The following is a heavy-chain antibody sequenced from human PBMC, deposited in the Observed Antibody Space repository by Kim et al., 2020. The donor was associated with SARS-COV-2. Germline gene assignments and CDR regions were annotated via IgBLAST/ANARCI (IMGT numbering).Heavy chain of an antibody. CDR2: IYWDDDK. J-gene: IGHJ4*02. CDR3: AHRGRGFRNGYCDY. Sequence: SGPTLVKPTQTLTLTCTFSGFSLSTSGVGVGWIRQPPGKALEWLALIYWDDDKRYSPSLKSRLTITKDTSKNQVVLTMTNMDPVDTATYYCAHRGRGFRNGYCDYWGQGTLVTVSS. CDR1: GFSLSTSGVG. V-gene: IGHV2-5*02. D-gene: IGHD3-3*01.